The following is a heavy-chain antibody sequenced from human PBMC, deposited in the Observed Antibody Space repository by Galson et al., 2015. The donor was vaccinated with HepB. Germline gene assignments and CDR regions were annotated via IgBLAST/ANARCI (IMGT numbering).Heavy chain of an antibody. Sequence: SLRLSCAASGFTFSSYDMHWVRQATGKGLEWVSAIGTAGDTYYPGSVKGRFTISRENAKNSLYLQMNSLRAGDTAVYYCARGRTCSGGSCEHFDYWGQGTLVTVSS. CDR1: GFTFSSYD. V-gene: IGHV3-13*01. CDR2: IGTAGDT. CDR3: ARGRTCSGGSCEHFDY. J-gene: IGHJ4*02. D-gene: IGHD2-15*01.